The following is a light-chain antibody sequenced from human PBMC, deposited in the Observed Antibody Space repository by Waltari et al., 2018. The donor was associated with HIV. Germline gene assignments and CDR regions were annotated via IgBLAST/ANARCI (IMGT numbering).Light chain of an antibody. Sequence: QSVLTQSPSVSEAPGQSVTISCSGSDSNIGSHAVTWYQQFPGKPPRLLVYNYDLSLSGVSDRLSASKSGTSASLAINDLQSEHESHYYCAAWDDGLNGVIFGGGTKVTVL. CDR3: AAWDDGLNGVI. J-gene: IGLJ2*01. CDR1: DSNIGSHA. V-gene: IGLV1-36*01. CDR2: NYD.